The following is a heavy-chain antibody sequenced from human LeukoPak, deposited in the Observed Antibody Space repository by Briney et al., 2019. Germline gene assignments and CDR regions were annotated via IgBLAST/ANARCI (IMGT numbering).Heavy chain of an antibody. CDR3: ARAKGGSGSSYNIDY. D-gene: IGHD3-10*01. CDR1: GGSISSYY. J-gene: IGHJ4*02. CDR2: IYYSGST. V-gene: IGHV4-59*01. Sequence: PETLSLTCTVSGGSISSYYWSWIRQPPGKGLEWIGYIYYSGSTNYNPSLKSRVTISVDTSKNQFSLKLSSVTAADTAVYYCARAKGGSGSSYNIDYWGQGTLVTVSS.